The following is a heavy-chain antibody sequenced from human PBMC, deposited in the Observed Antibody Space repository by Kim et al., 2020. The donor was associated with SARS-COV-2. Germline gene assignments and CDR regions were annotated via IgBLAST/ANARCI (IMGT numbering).Heavy chain of an antibody. D-gene: IGHD3-10*01. V-gene: IGHV3-23*01. Sequence: GGSLRLSCAASGFTFSSHAMTWVRQAPGMGLEWVSTISDNGGTTYYADSVKGRFTISRDNSKNTLYLQMNSLRAEDTDIYYCAGYYYGSGSYYRSIDYWGQGTLVTVSS. CDR1: GFTFSSHA. CDR3: AGYYYGSGSYYRSIDY. CDR2: ISDNGGTT. J-gene: IGHJ4*02.